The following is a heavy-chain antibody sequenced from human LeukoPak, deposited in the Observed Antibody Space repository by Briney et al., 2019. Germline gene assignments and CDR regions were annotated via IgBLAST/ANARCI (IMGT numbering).Heavy chain of an antibody. J-gene: IGHJ5*02. Sequence: PSETLSLTCAVYGGSFSGYYWSWIRQPPGRGLEWIGEINHSGSTNYNPSLKSRVTISVDTSKNQFSLKLNSVAAADTAVYYCARHYGPWGQGTLVTVSS. CDR1: GGSFSGYY. D-gene: IGHD3-16*01. CDR2: INHSGST. V-gene: IGHV4-34*01. CDR3: ARHYGP.